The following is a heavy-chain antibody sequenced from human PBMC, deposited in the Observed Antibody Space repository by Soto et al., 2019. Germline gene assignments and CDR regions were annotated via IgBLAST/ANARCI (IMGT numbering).Heavy chain of an antibody. Sequence: GGSLRLSCAASGFTFSSYAMHWFRQAPGKGLEWVAVISYDGSNKYYADSVKGRFTISRDNSKNTLYLQMNSLRAEDTAVYYCARNGGQLLWFGESTPYYFDYWGQGTLVTVSS. D-gene: IGHD3-10*01. V-gene: IGHV3-30-3*01. CDR3: ARNGGQLLWFGESTPYYFDY. J-gene: IGHJ4*02. CDR1: GFTFSSYA. CDR2: ISYDGSNK.